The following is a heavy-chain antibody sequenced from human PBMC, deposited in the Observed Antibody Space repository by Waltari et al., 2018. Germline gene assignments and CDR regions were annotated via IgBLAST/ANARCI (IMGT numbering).Heavy chain of an antibody. Sequence: QVQLVQSGAEVKKPGSSVKVSCKASGGTFSTYAISWVRQAPGQGLGWMGVLIPVFGTGNDEQKFQGRVTITADESTSTAYLKLSSLRSEDTAVYYCARETLYYDSSGYYYVGLLDYWGQGTLVTVSS. CDR1: GGTFSTYA. D-gene: IGHD3-22*01. CDR2: LIPVFGTG. V-gene: IGHV1-69*01. J-gene: IGHJ4*02. CDR3: ARETLYYDSSGYYYVGLLDY.